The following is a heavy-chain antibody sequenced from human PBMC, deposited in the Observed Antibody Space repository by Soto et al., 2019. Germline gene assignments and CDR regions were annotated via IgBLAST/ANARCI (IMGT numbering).Heavy chain of an antibody. CDR1: GGSFSGYY. V-gene: IGHV4-34*01. D-gene: IGHD5-12*01. CDR3: ARARKMATIAYYYYGMDV. CDR2: INHSGST. J-gene: IGHJ6*02. Sequence: SETLSLTCAVYGGSFSGYYWSWIRQPPGKGLEWIGEINHSGSTNYNPSLKSRVTISVDTSKNQFSLKLSSVTAADTAVYYCARARKMATIAYYYYGMDVWGQGTTVTVSS.